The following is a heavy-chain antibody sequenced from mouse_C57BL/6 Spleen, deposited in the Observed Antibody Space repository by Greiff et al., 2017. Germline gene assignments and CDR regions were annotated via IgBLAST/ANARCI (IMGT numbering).Heavy chain of an antibody. CDR3: ARGRLRRPAMDY. D-gene: IGHD2-2*01. V-gene: IGHV1-26*01. CDR2: INPNNGGT. CDR1: GFTFTDYY. J-gene: IGHJ4*01. Sequence: VQLQQSGPELVKPGASVKISCKASGFTFTDYYMNWVKQSHGKSLEWIGDINPNNGGTSYNQKFKGKATLTVDKSSSTAYMELRSLTSEDSAVYYCARGRLRRPAMDYWGQGTSVTVSS.